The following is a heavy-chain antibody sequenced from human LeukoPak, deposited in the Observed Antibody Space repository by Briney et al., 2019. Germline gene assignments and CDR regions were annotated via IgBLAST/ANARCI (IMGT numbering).Heavy chain of an antibody. CDR2: ISYDGSNK. Sequence: PGRSLRLSCAASGFTFSSYAMHWVRQAPGKGLEWVAVISYDGSNKYYADSVKGRFTISRDNSKNTLYLQMNSLGAEDTAVYYCASGAQWLAPFDYWGQGTLVTVSS. V-gene: IGHV3-30*04. J-gene: IGHJ4*02. CDR1: GFTFSSYA. CDR3: ASGAQWLAPFDY. D-gene: IGHD6-19*01.